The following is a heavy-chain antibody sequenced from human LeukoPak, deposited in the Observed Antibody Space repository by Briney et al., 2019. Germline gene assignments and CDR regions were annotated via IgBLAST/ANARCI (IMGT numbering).Heavy chain of an antibody. V-gene: IGHV1-2*02. CDR1: GYTFTNYG. CDR3: ASYMNSNYVGVY. Sequence: ASVKVSCKASGYTFTNYGINWVRQAPGQGLEWMGWINPNSGGTNYAQKFQGRVTMTRDTSISTAYMELSRLRSDDTAVYYCASYMNSNYVGVYWGQGTLVTVSS. CDR2: INPNSGGT. D-gene: IGHD4-11*01. J-gene: IGHJ4*02.